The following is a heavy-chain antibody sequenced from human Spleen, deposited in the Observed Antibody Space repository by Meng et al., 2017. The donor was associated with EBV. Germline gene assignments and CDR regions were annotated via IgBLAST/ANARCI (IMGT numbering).Heavy chain of an antibody. J-gene: IGHJ4*02. V-gene: IGHV3-15*01. D-gene: IGHD3-9*01. CDR2: IKSKSDGGTT. Sequence: EVQLVESGGGLVKPGGSLRLSCAVSGVTFSNAWMTWVRQAPGKGLEWVGRIKSKSDGGTTDYAAPVKGRFTISRDDSKNTLFLQMNSMKIEDTAVYYCTTDLYYDFLTAIDYWGQGTLVTVSS. CDR3: TTDLYYDFLTAIDY. CDR1: GVTFSNAW.